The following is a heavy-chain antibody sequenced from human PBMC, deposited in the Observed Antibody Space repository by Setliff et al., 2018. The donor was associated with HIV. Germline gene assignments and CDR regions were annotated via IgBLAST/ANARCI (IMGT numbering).Heavy chain of an antibody. V-gene: IGHV4-39*07. CDR3: ARGSRGARASKIDSSGYYLVH. CDR2: IYYSGST. J-gene: IGHJ4*02. CDR1: GGSISSSSYY. D-gene: IGHD3-22*01. Sequence: SETLSLTCTVSGGSISSSSYYWGWIRQPPGKGLEWIGSIYYSGSTYYNPSLKSRVTISVDTSKNQFSLKLSSVTAADTAVYYCARGSRGARASKIDSSGYYLVHWGQGTLVTVSS.